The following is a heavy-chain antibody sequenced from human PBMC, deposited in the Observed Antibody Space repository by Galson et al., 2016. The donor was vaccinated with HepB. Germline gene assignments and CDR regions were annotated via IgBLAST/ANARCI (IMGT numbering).Heavy chain of an antibody. J-gene: IGHJ4*02. V-gene: IGHV3-33*01. Sequence: SLRLSCAASGFTFDTYDMHWVRQAPGRGLEWVAVIYYDGNNKYYADSVKGRFTISRDNSKNTLYLQIHSLRAEDTAVFYCARTITGFGRGWYILDYWGQGTLVTVSP. D-gene: IGHD6-19*01. CDR2: IYYDGNNK. CDR3: ARTITGFGRGWYILDY. CDR1: GFTFDTYD.